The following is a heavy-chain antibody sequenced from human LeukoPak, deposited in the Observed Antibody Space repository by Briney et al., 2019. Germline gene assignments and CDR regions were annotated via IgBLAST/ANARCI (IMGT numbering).Heavy chain of an antibody. CDR1: GFTFSSYA. CDR2: ISSSGSGGST. J-gene: IGHJ5*01. Sequence: QPGGPLRLSCAASGFTFSSYAMSWVRQAPGKGLEWVSGISSSGSGGSTYYADSVKGRFTISRDNSKNTLYLQINSVRAEDTAVYYCARAYSSSWYDFWGQGTLVTVSS. V-gene: IGHV3-23*01. CDR3: ARAYSSSWYDF. D-gene: IGHD6-13*01.